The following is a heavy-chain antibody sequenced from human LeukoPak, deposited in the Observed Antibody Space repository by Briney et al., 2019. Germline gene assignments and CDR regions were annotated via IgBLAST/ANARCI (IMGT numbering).Heavy chain of an antibody. CDR2: IYHSGST. Sequence: PSETLSLTCAVSGYSISSGYYWGWIRQPAGNGLEWIGSIYHSGSTYYNPSLKSRVTISVDTSKNQFSLKLSSVTAADTAVYYCAKKGGGKAKIFDYWGQGTLVTVSS. D-gene: IGHD1-26*01. CDR1: GYSISSGYY. CDR3: AKKGGGKAKIFDY. J-gene: IGHJ4*02. V-gene: IGHV4-38-2*01.